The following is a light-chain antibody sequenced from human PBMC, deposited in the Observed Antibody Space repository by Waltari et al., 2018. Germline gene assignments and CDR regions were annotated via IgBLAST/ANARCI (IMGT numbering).Light chain of an antibody. CDR3: CSYAGSYTPWV. CDR2: SVN. J-gene: IGLJ3*02. CDR1: SSDVGGYNF. V-gene: IGLV2-11*01. Sequence: QSALTQPRSVSGSPGQSVTISCTGTSSDVGGYNFVSWYHQHPGKAPKRIVYSVNKRPSGVPDRFSGSKSGNTASLTISGLQAEDEADYYCCSYAGSYTPWVFGGGTKVTVL.